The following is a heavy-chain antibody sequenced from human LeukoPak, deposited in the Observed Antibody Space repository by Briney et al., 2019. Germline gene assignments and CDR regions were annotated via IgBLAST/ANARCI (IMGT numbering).Heavy chain of an antibody. J-gene: IGHJ3*02. D-gene: IGHD5-24*01. CDR2: INHSGST. V-gene: IGHV4-34*01. Sequence: SETLSLTCAVYGGSFSGYYWSWIRQPPGKGLEWIGEINHSGSTNYNPSLKSRVTISVDTSKKQFSLKLSSVTAADTAVYYCARGSSIWLPSRSGFDIWGQGTMVTVSS. CDR1: GGSFSGYY. CDR3: ARGSSIWLPSRSGFDI.